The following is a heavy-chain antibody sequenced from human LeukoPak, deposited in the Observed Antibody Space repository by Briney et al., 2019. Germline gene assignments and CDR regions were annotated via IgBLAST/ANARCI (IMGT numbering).Heavy chain of an antibody. CDR1: GGSISSGDYY. D-gene: IGHD3-10*01. CDR2: INHSGST. Sequence: SETLSLTCTVSGGSISSGDYYWSWIRQPPGKGLEWIGEINHSGSTNYNPSLKSRVTISVDTSKNQFSLKLSSVTAADTAVYYCARMGLWFGDRADYYGMDVWGQGTTVTVSS. V-gene: IGHV4-39*07. J-gene: IGHJ6*02. CDR3: ARMGLWFGDRADYYGMDV.